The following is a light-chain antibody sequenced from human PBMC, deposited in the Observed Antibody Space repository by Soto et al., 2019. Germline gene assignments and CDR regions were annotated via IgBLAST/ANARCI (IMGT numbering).Light chain of an antibody. V-gene: IGKV3-11*01. CDR3: QQRSNWPPWT. J-gene: IGKJ1*01. CDR1: QSVSCY. Sequence: IVLTQSPATLSLSPGERATLSCRARQSVSCYLAWYQQKPGQAPRLLIYDASNRATGIPARFSGSGSGTDFTLTISSLEPEDFAVYYCQQRSNWPPWTFGKGTKVEIK. CDR2: DAS.